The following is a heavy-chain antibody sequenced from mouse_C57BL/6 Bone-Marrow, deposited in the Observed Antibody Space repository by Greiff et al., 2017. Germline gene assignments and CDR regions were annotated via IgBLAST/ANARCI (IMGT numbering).Heavy chain of an antibody. CDR3: ASLYYYGYAMDY. D-gene: IGHD1-1*01. V-gene: IGHV1-39*01. CDR2: INPNYGTT. CDR1: GYSFTDYN. Sequence: VQLKESGPELVKPGASVKISCKASGYSFTDYNMNWVKQSNGKSLEWIGVINPNYGTTSYNQKFKGKATLTVDQSSSTAYMQLNSLTSEDSAVYYCASLYYYGYAMDYWGQGTSVTVSS. J-gene: IGHJ4*01.